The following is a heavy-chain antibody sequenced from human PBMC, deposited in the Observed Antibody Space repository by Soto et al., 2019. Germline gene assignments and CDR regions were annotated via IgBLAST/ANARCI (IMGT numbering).Heavy chain of an antibody. J-gene: IGHJ5*02. CDR2: IYYSGST. D-gene: IGHD3-10*01. V-gene: IGHV4-59*01. CDR3: ARELFGRSVWFDP. CDR1: GGSISSYY. Sequence: SETLSLTCTVSGGSISSYYWSWIRQPPGKGLEWIGYIYYSGSTNYNPSLKSRVTISVDTSKNQFSLKLSSVTAADTAVYYCARELFGRSVWFDPWGQGTLVTVSS.